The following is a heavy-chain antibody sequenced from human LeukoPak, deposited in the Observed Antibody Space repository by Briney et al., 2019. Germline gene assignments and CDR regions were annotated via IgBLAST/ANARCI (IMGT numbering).Heavy chain of an antibody. CDR2: IIPIFGTA. D-gene: IGHD5-24*01. V-gene: IGHV1-69*05. CDR1: GGTFSSYA. Sequence: SVKVSCKASGGTFSSYAISWVRRAPGQGLEWMGRIIPIFGTANYAQKFQGRVTITTDESTSTAYMELSSLRSEDTAVYYCASGRWLQAPFDYWGQGTLVTVSS. CDR3: ASGRWLQAPFDY. J-gene: IGHJ4*02.